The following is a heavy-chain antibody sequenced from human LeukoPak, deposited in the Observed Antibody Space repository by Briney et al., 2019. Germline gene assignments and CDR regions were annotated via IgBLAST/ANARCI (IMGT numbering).Heavy chain of an antibody. CDR3: ASWRAAAGTESSLTFDY. D-gene: IGHD6-13*01. V-gene: IGHV4-31*03. CDR2: IYYSGST. CDR1: GASVSSGDHH. J-gene: IGHJ4*02. Sequence: SETLSLTCIVSGASVSSGDHHWSWIRQAPGKGLEWIGYIYYSGSTYYNPSLKSRVTISVDTSKNQFSLKLSSVTAADTAVYYCASWRAAAGTESSLTFDYWGQGTLVTVSS.